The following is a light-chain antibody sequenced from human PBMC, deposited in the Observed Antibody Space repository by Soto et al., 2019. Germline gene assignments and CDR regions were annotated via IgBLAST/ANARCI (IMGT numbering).Light chain of an antibody. Sequence: QSVLTQPASVSGSPGQSITISCTGTSSDVGGYNYVSWYQQHPGKAPKLMIYEVSNRPSGVSNRFSGSKSGTTASLTISGLEVQTEDEYDCSSYTSRGARKVFGAGTKLTVL. J-gene: IGLJ2*01. CDR2: EVS. V-gene: IGLV2-14*01. CDR3: SSYTSRGARKV. CDR1: SSDVGGYNY.